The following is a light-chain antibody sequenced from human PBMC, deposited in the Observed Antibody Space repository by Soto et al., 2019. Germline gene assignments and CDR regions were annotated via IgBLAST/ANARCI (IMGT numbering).Light chain of an antibody. J-gene: IGKJ1*01. V-gene: IGKV1-5*03. CDR1: QGISGW. CDR2: KAS. CDR3: QHYNSYSEA. Sequence: DTQLTQSPSTLAASVGDRVTITCRASQGISGWLAWYQQKPGKAPKLLIYKASTLKSGVPSRFSGSGSGTEFTLTISSLQPDDFATYYCQHYNSYSEAFGQGTKVDIK.